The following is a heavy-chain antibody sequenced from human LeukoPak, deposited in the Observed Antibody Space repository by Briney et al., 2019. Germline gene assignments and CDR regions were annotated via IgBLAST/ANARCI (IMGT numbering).Heavy chain of an antibody. V-gene: IGHV4-61*02. CDR3: ARRSTVLTANYEY. D-gene: IGHD4-23*01. Sequence: SETLSLTCTVSGGSISSGNYHWIWIRQPAGKGLEWIGRIYSSGNTNYNPSLKSRVSISIDTSKNQFSLRLSSVTAADTALYYCARRSTVLTANYEYWGQGTLVTVSA. J-gene: IGHJ4*02. CDR2: IYSSGNT. CDR1: GGSISSGNYH.